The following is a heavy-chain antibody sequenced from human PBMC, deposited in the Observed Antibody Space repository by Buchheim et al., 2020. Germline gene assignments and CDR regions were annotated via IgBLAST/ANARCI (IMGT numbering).Heavy chain of an antibody. CDR3: AGGVDYYDSSGYYSHYFDY. J-gene: IGHJ4*02. V-gene: IGHV4-34*01. CDR1: GGSFSGYY. D-gene: IGHD3-22*01. CDR2: INHSGST. Sequence: QVQLQQWGAGLLKPSETLSLTCAVYGGSFSGYYWSWIRQPPGKGLEWIGEINHSGSTNYNPSLKSRVTISVDTSKNQFSLKLSSVTAAETAVYYSAGGVDYYDSSGYYSHYFDYWGQGTL.